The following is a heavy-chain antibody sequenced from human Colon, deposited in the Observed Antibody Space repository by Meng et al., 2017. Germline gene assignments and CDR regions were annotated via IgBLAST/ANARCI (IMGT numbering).Heavy chain of an antibody. CDR2: IDHFGIS. Sequence: QVPLHRGGQGLLKPSEPLALTGAVSGGSFSGFYWGWIRQPPGKGLEWIGEIDHFGISNYNSSLKGRLTMSVDTSKKQISLTLTSVTAADTAVYYCAAGLRHGDWFDPWGPGTLVTVSS. J-gene: IGHJ5*02. D-gene: IGHD4-17*01. CDR1: GGSFSGFY. CDR3: AAGLRHGDWFDP. V-gene: IGHV4-34*01.